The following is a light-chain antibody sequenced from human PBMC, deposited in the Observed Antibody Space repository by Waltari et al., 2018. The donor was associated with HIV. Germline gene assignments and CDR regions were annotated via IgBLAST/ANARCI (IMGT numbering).Light chain of an antibody. CDR3: CSDTSRRTLA. Sequence: QSALTQPASVSGSPGQSITISCSGTSNYVGAYDFVSWYRQHPGKAPELLIYDVNKRPSGVADRFSGSKSGNTASLTIYGLQAEDEADYYCCSDTSRRTLAFGGGTKLTVL. V-gene: IGLV2-23*02. CDR2: DVN. J-gene: IGLJ2*01. CDR1: SNYVGAYDF.